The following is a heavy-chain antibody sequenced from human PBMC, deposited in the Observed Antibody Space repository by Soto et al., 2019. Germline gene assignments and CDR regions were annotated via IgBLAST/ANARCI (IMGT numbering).Heavy chain of an antibody. CDR3: ARDPAIYSGNFDYGLDV. Sequence: HPGGSLRLSCAVSGFTFSRYEMNWVRQAPGKGLEWVSYIGTSGKTIYYADSVRGRFTISRDNAKNSLYLQMNSLRAEDTAVYYCARDPAIYSGNFDYGLDVWGQGTTVTVSS. D-gene: IGHD4-4*01. V-gene: IGHV3-48*03. CDR1: GFTFSRYE. J-gene: IGHJ6*02. CDR2: IGTSGKTI.